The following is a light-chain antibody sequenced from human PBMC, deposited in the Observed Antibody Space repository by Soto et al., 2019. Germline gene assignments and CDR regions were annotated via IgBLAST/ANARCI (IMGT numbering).Light chain of an antibody. CDR3: QQYHNVPLT. V-gene: IGKV1-33*01. CDR2: DAS. J-gene: IGKJ5*01. Sequence: DIQMTQSPSSLSASVGDRVTITCQASQDISNYLNWYQQKPGKAPKLLIYDASNLETGVPSRFSGSGSGTDFTFTISSLQPEDFATYYCQQYHNVPLTFGQGTRLEIK. CDR1: QDISNY.